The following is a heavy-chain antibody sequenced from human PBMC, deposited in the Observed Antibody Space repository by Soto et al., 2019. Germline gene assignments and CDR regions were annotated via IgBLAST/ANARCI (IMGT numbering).Heavy chain of an antibody. CDR3: AHRRAFIGVVYGWDV. CDR1: GFSLTTVGVG. J-gene: IGHJ6*02. Sequence: QITLKESGPTLVKPTQPLTLTCAFSGFSLTTVGVGVGWIRQPPGKALEWLALIYWDDDKRYSPSLKTRLSITKHTSKNQLVLMMTNMDPVDTGTYYWAHRRAFIGVVYGWDVWGQGTTVTVSS. CDR2: IYWDDDK. V-gene: IGHV2-5*02. D-gene: IGHD3-3*01.